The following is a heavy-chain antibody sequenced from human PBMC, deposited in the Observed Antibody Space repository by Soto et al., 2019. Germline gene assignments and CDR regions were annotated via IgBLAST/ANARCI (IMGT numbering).Heavy chain of an antibody. CDR3: ARVSIVAVTSADQFDN. D-gene: IGHD2-21*02. CDR2: INPNSGGT. CDR1: RYTFTCHY. Sequence: ASVKVSCKASRYTFTCHYLHWVRLAPGQGLEWMGWINPNSGGTNYAQKFQGRVTMTRDTSISTAYMELSGLGSDDTAVYYCARVSIVAVTSADQFDNWGQGTVVAVS. V-gene: IGHV1-2*02. J-gene: IGHJ4*02.